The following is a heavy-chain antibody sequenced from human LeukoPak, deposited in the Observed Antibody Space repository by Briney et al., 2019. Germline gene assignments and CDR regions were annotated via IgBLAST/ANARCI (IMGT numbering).Heavy chain of an antibody. V-gene: IGHV3-23*01. Sequence: GGSLRLPCAASGFTFSAFAMTWVRQAPGKGLEWVSTITDDGYNTYSADSVKGRITFSRDNSKNTLSLQLRSLRAEDTAVYYCAKDLSYTSGASDHWGQGTLVTVSS. CDR1: GFTFSAFA. J-gene: IGHJ4*02. CDR2: ITDDGYNT. D-gene: IGHD6-19*01. CDR3: AKDLSYTSGASDH.